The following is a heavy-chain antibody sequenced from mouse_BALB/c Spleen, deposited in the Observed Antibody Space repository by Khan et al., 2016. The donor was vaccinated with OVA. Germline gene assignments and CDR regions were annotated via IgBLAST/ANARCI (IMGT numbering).Heavy chain of an antibody. Sequence: EVQLQESGGGLVQPGGSRKLSCAASGFTFSDYGLEWVRQATGKGTERVAFSSSLAYSIYYADTVTGRFTISRENAKNTLYMEMSSLRSEDTAMSDCARSWAMDYWGQGTSVTVSS. CDR3: ARSWAMDY. J-gene: IGHJ4*01. CDR1: GFTFSDYG. V-gene: IGHV5-15*02. CDR2: SSSLAYSI.